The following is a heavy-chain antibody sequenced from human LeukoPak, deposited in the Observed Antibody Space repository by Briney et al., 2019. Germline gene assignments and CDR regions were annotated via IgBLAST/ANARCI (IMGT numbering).Heavy chain of an antibody. V-gene: IGHV3-7*01. Sequence: GGSLRLSCEASGFTFSSYWMSWVRQAPGKGLEWVAHIKEDESDEYYVDSVRGRFTASRDNAKNSVNLQMNSLRVEDTAVYYCARDLNREDFDYWGQGTLVAVSS. D-gene: IGHD1-14*01. J-gene: IGHJ4*02. CDR2: IKEDESDE. CDR3: ARDLNREDFDY. CDR1: GFTFSSYW.